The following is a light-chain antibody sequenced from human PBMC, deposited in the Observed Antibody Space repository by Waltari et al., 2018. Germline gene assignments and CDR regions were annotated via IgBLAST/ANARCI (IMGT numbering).Light chain of an antibody. Sequence: QSALTQPASVSGSPGQSITISCTGTATDIRGYNYVSWYQQHPGKAPKLVIFDVSSRPSGISYRFSASKFGNTASLTISGLQPDDEADYYCCSFTSSSTWVFGGGTKLTVL. CDR2: DVS. CDR3: CSFTSSSTWV. V-gene: IGLV2-14*03. J-gene: IGLJ3*02. CDR1: ATDIRGYNY.